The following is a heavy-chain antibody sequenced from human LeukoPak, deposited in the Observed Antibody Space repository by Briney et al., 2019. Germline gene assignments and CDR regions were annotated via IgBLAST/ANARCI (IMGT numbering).Heavy chain of an antibody. J-gene: IGHJ4*02. CDR3: AREGGYYGDYYFDY. CDR2: INPSGGST. CDR1: GYTFTIYY. V-gene: IGHV1-46*01. Sequence: ASVKVSCKASGYTFTIYYIHWVRQAPGQGLEWMGLINPSGGSTNYAQKFQGRVTMTRDTSTSTVYMELSSLRSEDTAVYYCAREGGYYGDYYFDYWGQGTLVTVSS. D-gene: IGHD4-17*01.